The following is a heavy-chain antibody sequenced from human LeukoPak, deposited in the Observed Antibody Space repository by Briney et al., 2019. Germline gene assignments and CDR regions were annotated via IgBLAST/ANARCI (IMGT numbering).Heavy chain of an antibody. V-gene: IGHV3-7*01. D-gene: IGHD2-2*01. J-gene: IGHJ6*03. CDR1: GYTFSDYW. CDR3: ARDRGYCTSTNCYGFYYYMDV. Sequence: GGSLRLSCAASGYTFSDYWMNWVPQAPGKGLEWVANIDQDGNLRYYVDSVKGRFTISRDNAENSLYLQMNSLRAEDTAVYSCARDRGYCTSTNCYGFYYYMDVWGKGTTVTVSS. CDR2: IDQDGNLR.